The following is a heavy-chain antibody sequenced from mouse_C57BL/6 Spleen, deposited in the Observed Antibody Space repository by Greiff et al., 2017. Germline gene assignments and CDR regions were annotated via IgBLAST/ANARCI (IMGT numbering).Heavy chain of an antibody. J-gene: IGHJ2*01. Sequence: VQLQQPGAELVKPGASVKLSCKASGYTFPSYWMQWVKQRPGQGLAWIGEIDPSDSYTNFNQKFKGKATLTVDTSSSTDYMQLSSLTSEDSAVYYCARGYFDYWGQGTTLTVSS. CDR2: IDPSDSYT. CDR3: ARGYFDY. CDR1: GYTFPSYW. V-gene: IGHV1-50*01.